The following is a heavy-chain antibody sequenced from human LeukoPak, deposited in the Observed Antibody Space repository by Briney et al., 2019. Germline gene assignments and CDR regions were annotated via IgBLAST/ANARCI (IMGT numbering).Heavy chain of an antibody. D-gene: IGHD1-26*01. CDR1: GFTVSSNY. CDR3: ARGDRGYFDY. J-gene: IGHJ4*02. Sequence: GGSLRLSCAASGFTVSSNYMTWVRQAPGKGLEWVSVLYDDGSTYYADSVKGRFTISRDNSKNTLYLQMNSLRAEDTAVYYCARGDRGYFDYWGQGTLVTVSS. V-gene: IGHV3-53*01. CDR2: LYDDGST.